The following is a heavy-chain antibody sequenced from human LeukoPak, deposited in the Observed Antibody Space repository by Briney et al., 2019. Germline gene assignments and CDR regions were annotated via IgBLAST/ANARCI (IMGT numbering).Heavy chain of an antibody. D-gene: IGHD2-15*01. CDR3: AREYCSGGSCYWYAFDI. Sequence: PSETLSLTCTVFGGSISSYYWSWLRQPPGKGLEWIGYVYNSGSTSPNPSLKSRLTMSVDTSKNQFSLKLSSVTAAETAMYYCAREYCSGGSCYWYAFDIWGQGTMVTVSS. V-gene: IGHV4-59*01. CDR1: GGSISSYY. J-gene: IGHJ3*02. CDR2: VYNSGST.